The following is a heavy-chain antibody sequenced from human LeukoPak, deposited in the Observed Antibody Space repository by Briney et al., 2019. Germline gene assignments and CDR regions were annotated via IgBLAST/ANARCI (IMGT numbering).Heavy chain of an antibody. D-gene: IGHD2-2*01. J-gene: IGHJ3*02. CDR1: GYSFTSYW. Sequence: GESLKISCKGSGYSFTSYWIGWVRQMPGKGLEGMGIIYPGDSDTRYSPSFQGQVTISADKSISTAYLQWSSLKASDTAMYYCARRGYCSSTACSVTAFDIWGQGTMVTVSS. CDR3: ARRGYCSSTACSVTAFDI. V-gene: IGHV5-51*01. CDR2: IYPGDSDT.